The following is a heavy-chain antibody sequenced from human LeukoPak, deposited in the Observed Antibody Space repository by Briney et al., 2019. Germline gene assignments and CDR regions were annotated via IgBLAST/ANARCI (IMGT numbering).Heavy chain of an antibody. CDR3: ARLYGSGSFFGF. CDR2: IYHSGST. J-gene: IGHJ4*02. V-gene: IGHV4-61*01. Sequence: SETLSLTCTVSGASVSSGSYYWSWIRQPPGKGLEWIGYIYHSGSTNYNPSLKSRVTISVDTSKNQFSLKLTSVTAADMAIYYCARLYGSGSFFGFWGQGTLVTVSS. CDR1: GASVSSGSYY. D-gene: IGHD3-10*01.